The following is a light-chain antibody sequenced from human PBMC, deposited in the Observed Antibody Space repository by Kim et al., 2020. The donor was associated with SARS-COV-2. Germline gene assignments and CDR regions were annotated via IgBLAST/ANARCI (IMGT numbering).Light chain of an antibody. CDR1: SRRIYY. Sequence: VALGQKVRIKWQGGSRRIYYATWYQQKPGQAPILVIYGKNNRPSGIPDRFSGSSSGNTASLTITGTQAGDEADYYCNSRDSNDNVVFGGGTQLTVL. CDR2: GKN. J-gene: IGLJ2*01. CDR3: NSRDSNDNVV. V-gene: IGLV3-19*01.